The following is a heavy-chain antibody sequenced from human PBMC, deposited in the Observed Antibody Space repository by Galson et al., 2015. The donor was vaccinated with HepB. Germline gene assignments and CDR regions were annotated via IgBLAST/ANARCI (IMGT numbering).Heavy chain of an antibody. CDR1: GFTFDDYA. J-gene: IGHJ4*02. CDR2: ISWNSGSI. CDR3: AKDIGGLSRGTFDY. Sequence: SLRLSCAASGFTFDDYAMHWVRQAPGKGLEWVSGISWNSGSIGYADSVKGRFTISRDNAKNSLYLQMNSLGAEDTALYYCAKDIGGLSRGTFDYWGQGTLVTVSS. D-gene: IGHD3-16*01. V-gene: IGHV3-9*01.